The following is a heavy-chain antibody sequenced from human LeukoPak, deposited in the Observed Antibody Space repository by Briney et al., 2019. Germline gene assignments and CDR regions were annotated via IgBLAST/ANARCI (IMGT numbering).Heavy chain of an antibody. CDR2: MNPNSGNT. CDR1: GYTFTSYY. D-gene: IGHD3-22*01. CDR3: ARVDYYDSSGYADAFDI. J-gene: IGHJ3*02. Sequence: ASVKVSCKASGYTFTSYYMHWVRQAPGQGLEWMGWMNPNSGNTGYAQKFQGRVTMTRNTSISTAYMELSSLRSEDTAVYYCARVDYYDSSGYADAFDIWGQGTMVTVSS. V-gene: IGHV1-8*02.